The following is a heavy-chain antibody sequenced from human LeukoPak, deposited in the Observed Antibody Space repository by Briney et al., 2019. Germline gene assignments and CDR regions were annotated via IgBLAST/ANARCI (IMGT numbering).Heavy chain of an antibody. CDR1: DDSFSSHY. J-gene: IGHJ3*02. CDR3: ARDLITVTKGFDI. D-gene: IGHD4-17*01. V-gene: IGHV4-59*11. CDR2: ISYIGST. Sequence: SETLSLTCAVSDDSFSSHYWTWIRQPPGKGLEWIGYISYIGSTNYNPSLKSRVTISIDTSKNQFSLKLSSVTAADTAVYYCARDLITVTKGFDIWGQGTMVSVSS.